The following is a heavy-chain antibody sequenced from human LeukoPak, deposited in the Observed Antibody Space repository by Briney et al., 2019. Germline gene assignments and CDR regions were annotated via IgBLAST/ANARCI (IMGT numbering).Heavy chain of an antibody. J-gene: IGHJ4*02. CDR1: GGSISSGGYY. V-gene: IGHV4-31*03. CDR3: ARGGLGIDFDY. Sequence: SETLSLTCTVSGGSISSGGYYWSWIRQHPGKGLEWIGYIYYSGSTYYNPSLKSRVTISVDTSKNQFSLKLSSVTAADTAVYYCARGGLGIDFDYWGQGTLVTVSS. D-gene: IGHD7-27*01. CDR2: IYYSGST.